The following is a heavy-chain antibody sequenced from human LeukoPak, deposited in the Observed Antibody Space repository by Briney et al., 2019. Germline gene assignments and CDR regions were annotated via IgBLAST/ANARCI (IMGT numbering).Heavy chain of an antibody. CDR1: GITLSNYG. V-gene: IGHV3-23*01. CDR3: AKDFGGIPHNDY. J-gene: IGHJ4*02. CDR2: ISGSGGST. Sequence: GGSLRLSCGVSGITLSNYGMSWVRQAPGKGLEWVSAISGSGGSTYYADSVKGRFTISRDNSKNTLYLQMNSLRAEDTAVYYCAKDFGGIPHNDYWGQGTLVTVSS. D-gene: IGHD3-16*01.